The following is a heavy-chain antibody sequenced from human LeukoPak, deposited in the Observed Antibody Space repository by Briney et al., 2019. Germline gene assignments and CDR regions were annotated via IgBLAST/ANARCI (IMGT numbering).Heavy chain of an antibody. D-gene: IGHD1-1*01. J-gene: IGHJ4*02. CDR1: GFTFSKFA. CDR2: VPYDGSYK. CDR3: ARAPGYGAAYYFDY. V-gene: IGHV3-30*04. Sequence: GGSLRLSCAAAGFTFSKFAMHWVRQAPGKGLEWVAVVPYDGSYKYYADSVKGRFTISRDNSKNTLYLQMNSLRAEDTAVYYCARAPGYGAAYYFDYWGQGTLVTVSS.